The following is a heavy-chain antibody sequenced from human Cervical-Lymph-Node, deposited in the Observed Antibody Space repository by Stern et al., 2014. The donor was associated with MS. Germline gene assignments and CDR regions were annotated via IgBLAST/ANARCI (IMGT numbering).Heavy chain of an antibody. CDR2: IGSGGETI. J-gene: IGHJ4*02. V-gene: IGHV3-11*01. CDR3: TRGHPDY. Sequence: VQLXXXGGGLVKPGGSLRLSCAASGFTFSNYYMNWIRQAPGKGLEWVSYIGSGGETIYYADSVKDRFTISRDNAKKSLYLQMDSLRVEDTAVYYCTRGHPDYWGQGTLVTVSS. CDR1: GFTFSNYY.